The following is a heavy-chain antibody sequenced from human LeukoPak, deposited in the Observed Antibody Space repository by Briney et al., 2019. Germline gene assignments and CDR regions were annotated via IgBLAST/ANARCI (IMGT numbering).Heavy chain of an antibody. J-gene: IGHJ4*02. CDR3: ALLTVASDFDY. CDR1: RFPFSIYE. CDR2: IHSSGTVK. D-gene: IGHD5-12*01. V-gene: IGHV3-48*03. Sequence: PGGSLRLSCVVSRFPFSIYEMNWVRQAPGKGLEWVSNIHSSGTVKYYSDSVKGRFSISRDNAKSSLYLQMNSLRVEDTDVYYCALLTVASDFDYWGQGALVTVSS.